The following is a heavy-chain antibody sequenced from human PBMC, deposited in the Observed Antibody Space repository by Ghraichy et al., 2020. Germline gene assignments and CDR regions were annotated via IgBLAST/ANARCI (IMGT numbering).Heavy chain of an antibody. Sequence: GGSLRLSCAASGFTFSSYSMNWVRQAPGKGLEWVSSISSSSSYIYYADSVKGRFTISRDNAKNSLYLQMNSLRAEDTAVYYCARDNKNSGYDLGYWGQGTLVTVSS. V-gene: IGHV3-21*01. CDR3: ARDNKNSGYDLGY. D-gene: IGHD5-12*01. CDR2: ISSSSSYI. J-gene: IGHJ4*02. CDR1: GFTFSSYS.